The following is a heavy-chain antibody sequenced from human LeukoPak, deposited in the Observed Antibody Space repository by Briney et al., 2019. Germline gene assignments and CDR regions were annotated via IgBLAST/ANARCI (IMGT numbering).Heavy chain of an antibody. Sequence: PGGSLRLSCAASGFTFSSYEMNWVRQAPGKGLEWVSYISSSGSTTYYADSVKGRFTISRDNAKNSLYLQMNSLRAEDTAVYYCARDFFAFGGVIALLDYWGQGTLVTVSS. V-gene: IGHV3-48*03. D-gene: IGHD3-16*02. CDR3: ARDFFAFGGVIALLDY. CDR2: ISSSGSTT. J-gene: IGHJ4*02. CDR1: GFTFSSYE.